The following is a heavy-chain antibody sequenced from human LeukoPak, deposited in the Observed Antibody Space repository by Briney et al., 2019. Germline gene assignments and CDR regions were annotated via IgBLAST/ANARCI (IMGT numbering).Heavy chain of an antibody. V-gene: IGHV4-34*01. CDR2: INHSGST. J-gene: IGHJ4*02. D-gene: IGHD3-22*01. Sequence: PSETLSLTCAVYGGSFSGYYWTWIRQPAGKGLEWIGEINHSGSTNYNPSLKSRVTISVDTSKNQFSLKLSSVTAADTAVYYCARDYYDSTGYYKYWGQGTLVTVSS. CDR1: GGSFSGYY. CDR3: ARDYYDSTGYYKY.